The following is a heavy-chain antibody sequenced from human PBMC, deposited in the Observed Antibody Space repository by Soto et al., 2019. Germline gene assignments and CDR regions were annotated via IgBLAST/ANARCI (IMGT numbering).Heavy chain of an antibody. V-gene: IGHV6-1*01. Sequence: SHTLSLTCAISGDSFSSNSVAWNWIRQSPSRGLEWLGRTWYRSNWSYDYAASVKSRLTVNPDTSKNQFSLQLSSVTPEDTAVYYCARWKYSGFEVWGQGTMVTVSS. J-gene: IGHJ3*01. CDR3: ARWKYSGFEV. CDR2: TWYRSNWSY. D-gene: IGHD1-7*01. CDR1: GDSFSSNSVA.